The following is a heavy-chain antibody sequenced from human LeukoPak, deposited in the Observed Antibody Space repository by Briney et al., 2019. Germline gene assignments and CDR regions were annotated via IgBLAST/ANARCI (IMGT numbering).Heavy chain of an antibody. Sequence: GGSLRLSCAASGFTFSSYSMNWVRQAPGKGLEWVSSISSSSSYIYYADSVKGRFTISRDNAKNSLYLQMNSLRAEDTAVYYCARDEESGGSCVDYWGQGTLVTVSS. J-gene: IGHJ4*02. CDR2: ISSSSSYI. CDR3: ARDEESGGSCVDY. CDR1: GFTFSSYS. V-gene: IGHV3-21*01. D-gene: IGHD2-15*01.